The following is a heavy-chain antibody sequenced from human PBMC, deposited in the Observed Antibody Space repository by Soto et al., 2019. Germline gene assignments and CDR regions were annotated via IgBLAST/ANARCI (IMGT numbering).Heavy chain of an antibody. V-gene: IGHV1-3*01. CDR3: ARVTGTTTGTSLGY. J-gene: IGHJ4*02. D-gene: IGHD1-7*01. CDR1: GYTFTSYA. CDR2: INAGNGKK. Sequence: ASVKVSCKASGYTFTSYAMHWVRQAPGQRLEWMGWINAGNGKKKFPQKFRGRVTFTRDPSATTAYMELSSLRSEDTFVYYCARVTGTTTGTSLGYGGQGTLVTVSS.